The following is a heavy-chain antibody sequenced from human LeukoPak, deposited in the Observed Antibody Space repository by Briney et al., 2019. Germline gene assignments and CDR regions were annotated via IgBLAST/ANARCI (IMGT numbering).Heavy chain of an antibody. V-gene: IGHV3-23*01. CDR2: ISGNGGST. D-gene: IGHD4-11*01. J-gene: IGHJ4*02. Sequence: GGSLRLSCAASGFTFSTYSMNWVRQAPGKGPEWVSSISGNGGSTYYADSVKGRFTISRDNSKNTIYLQMNSLRAEDTAVYYCAKPTATVTDYFDSWGQGTLVSVSS. CDR3: AKPTATVTDYFDS. CDR1: GFTFSTYS.